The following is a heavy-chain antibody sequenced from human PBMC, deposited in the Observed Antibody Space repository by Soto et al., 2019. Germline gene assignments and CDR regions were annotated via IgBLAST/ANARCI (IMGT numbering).Heavy chain of an antibody. V-gene: IGHV1-3*01. J-gene: IGHJ4*02. Sequence: ASVKVSCKASGYTFTKFAVHWVRQAPGQRLEWMGWIDAGNGKTKYSQTFQGRFSITRDTSASTAYMELNSLRSEDTAVYYGARAIWYSGNYYFDSWGQVTLITVSS. CDR3: ARAIWYSGNYYFDS. D-gene: IGHD1-26*01. CDR2: IDAGNGKT. CDR1: GYTFTKFA.